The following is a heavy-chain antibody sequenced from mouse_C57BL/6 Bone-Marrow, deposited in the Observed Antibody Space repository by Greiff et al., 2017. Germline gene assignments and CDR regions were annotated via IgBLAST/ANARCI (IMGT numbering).Heavy chain of an antibody. CDR2: INPGSGGT. J-gene: IGHJ3*01. CDR1: GYAFTNYL. V-gene: IGHV1-54*01. CDR3: AGSRSLDSWFAY. Sequence: VQLQQSGAELVRPGTSVKVSCKASGYAFTNYLIEWVKQRPGQGLEWIGVINPGSGGTNYNEKFKGKATLTADKSSRTAYMQLSSLTSEDSAVDFCAGSRSLDSWFAYWGQGTLVTVSA.